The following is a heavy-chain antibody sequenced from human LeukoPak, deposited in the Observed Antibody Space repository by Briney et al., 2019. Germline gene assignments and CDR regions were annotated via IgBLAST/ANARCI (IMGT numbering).Heavy chain of an antibody. J-gene: IGHJ4*02. CDR1: GDSVSSNSAA. V-gene: IGHV6-1*01. CDR2: TYYRSKWYN. CDR3: ARATSPIRFGQFNIDY. D-gene: IGHD3-10*01. Sequence: SQTLPLTCAISGDSVSSNSAAWNWIRQSPSRGLEWLGRTYYRSKWYNDYAVSVKSRISINPDTSKNQLSLQLFSVTPEDTAVYFCARATSPIRFGQFNIDYWGQGTLVTVSS.